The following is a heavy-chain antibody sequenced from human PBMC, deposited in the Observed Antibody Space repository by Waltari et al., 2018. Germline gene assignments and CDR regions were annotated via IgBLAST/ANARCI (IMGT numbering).Heavy chain of an antibody. V-gene: IGHV4-34*01. CDR1: GGSFSGYY. Sequence: QVQLQQWGAGLLKPSETLSLTCAVYGGSFSGYYWIWIRQPPGKGLEWIGEINHSGSTNYNPSLKSRVTISVDTSKNQFSLKLSSVTAADTAGYYCARGLRKGGAFDIWGQGTMVTVSS. CDR3: ARGLRKGGAFDI. D-gene: IGHD1-26*01. J-gene: IGHJ3*02. CDR2: INHSGST.